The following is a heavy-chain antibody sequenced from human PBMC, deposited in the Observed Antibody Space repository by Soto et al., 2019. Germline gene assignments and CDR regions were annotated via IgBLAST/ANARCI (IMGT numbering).Heavy chain of an antibody. V-gene: IGHV1-18*01. CDR2: ISAYNGNT. CDR1: GYTFTSYG. CDR3: ARSMVRGPTFP. Sequence: VASVKVSCKASGYTFTSYGISWVRQAPGQGLEWMGWISAYNGNTNYAQKLQGRVAMTTDTSTSTAYMELRSLRSDDTAVYYCARSMVRGPTFPWGQGTLVTVSS. J-gene: IGHJ5*02. D-gene: IGHD3-10*01.